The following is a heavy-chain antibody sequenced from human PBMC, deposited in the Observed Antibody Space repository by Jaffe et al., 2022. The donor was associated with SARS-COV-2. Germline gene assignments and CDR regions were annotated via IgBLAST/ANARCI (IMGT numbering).Heavy chain of an antibody. V-gene: IGHV5-51*01. CDR1: GYNFVNYW. Sequence: EVQLVQSGAEVKEPGESLKISCKGSGYNFVNYWIAWVRQMPGKGLEWMGVIFPGNSDTRYSPSFQGQVTISADKSISTAYLQWSSLEASDTAMYYCARHYRDGTKPEDAFDVWGQGTMVTVSP. J-gene: IGHJ3*01. CDR3: ARHYRDGTKPEDAFDV. CDR2: IFPGNSDT.